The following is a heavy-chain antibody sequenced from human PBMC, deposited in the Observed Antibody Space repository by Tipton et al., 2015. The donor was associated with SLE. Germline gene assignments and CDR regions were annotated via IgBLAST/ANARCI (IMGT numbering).Heavy chain of an antibody. CDR1: GFTFGDYA. CDR3: ARRVSSSGYFDC. CDR2: ISGAGDAT. Sequence: SLRLSCTASGFTFGDYAMSWVRQAPGKGLEWVSAISGAGDATYYADSVRGRFTISRDNSNNMVYLQMNSLRAEDTAVYYCARRVSSSGYFDCWGQGTLVTVSS. D-gene: IGHD6-6*01. J-gene: IGHJ4*02. V-gene: IGHV3-23*01.